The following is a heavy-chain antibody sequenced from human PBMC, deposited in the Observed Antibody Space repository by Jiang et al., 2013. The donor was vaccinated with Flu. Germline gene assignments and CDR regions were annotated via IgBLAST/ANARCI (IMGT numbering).Heavy chain of an antibody. CDR3: ARGVYDFWSGYFDY. V-gene: IGHV4-38-2*02. D-gene: IGHD3-3*01. Sequence: YYWGWIRQPPGKGLEWIGSIYHSGSTYYNPSLKSRVTISVDTSKNQFSLKLSSVTAADTAVYYCARGVYDFWSGYFDYWGQGTLVTVSS. J-gene: IGHJ4*02. CDR1: YY. CDR2: IYHSGST.